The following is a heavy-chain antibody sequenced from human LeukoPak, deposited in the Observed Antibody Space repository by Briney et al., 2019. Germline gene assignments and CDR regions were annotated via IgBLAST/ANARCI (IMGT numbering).Heavy chain of an antibody. CDR2: TYYRSKWYN. CDR3: ARGSRGYYYGSGRTTDWFDP. J-gene: IGHJ5*02. D-gene: IGHD3-10*01. CDR1: GDSVSINSAA. Sequence: SQTLSLTFAISGDSVSINSAAWNWLRQSPSRGLEWLGSTYYRSKWYNDYAVSVKSRITINPDTSKNQFSLQLNSVTPEDTAVYYCARGSRGYYYGSGRTTDWFDPWGQGTLVTVSS. V-gene: IGHV6-1*01.